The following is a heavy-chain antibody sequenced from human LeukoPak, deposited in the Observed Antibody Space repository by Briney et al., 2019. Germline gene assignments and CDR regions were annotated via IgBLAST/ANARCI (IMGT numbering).Heavy chain of an antibody. J-gene: IGHJ4*02. V-gene: IGHV3-23*01. CDR3: AKGHLAYCGGDCYFMDY. Sequence: PGGSLRLSCAASGFTFSSYAMSWVRQAPGKGLEWVSAISGSGGSTYYADSVKGRFTISRDNSKNTLYLQMNSLRVEDTAVYYCAKGHLAYCGGDCYFMDYWGQGTLVTVSS. CDR1: GFTFSSYA. D-gene: IGHD2-21*02. CDR2: ISGSGGST.